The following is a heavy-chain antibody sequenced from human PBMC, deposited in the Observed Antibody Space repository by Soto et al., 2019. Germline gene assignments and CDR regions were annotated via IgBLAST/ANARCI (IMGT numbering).Heavy chain of an antibody. V-gene: IGHV5-10-1*03. CDR2: IDPSDSYT. CDR1: GYRFTSYW. D-gene: IGHD6-19*01. Sequence: EVQLVQSGAEVKKPGESLRISCKGSGYRFTSYWITWVRQMPGKGLEWMGRIDPSDSYTNYSPSFQGHVTISADKSISTAYLQWSSLKAPDTAMYYCARCPPTSSGWDTWYFDLWGRGTLVTVSS. CDR3: ARCPPTSSGWDTWYFDL. J-gene: IGHJ2*01.